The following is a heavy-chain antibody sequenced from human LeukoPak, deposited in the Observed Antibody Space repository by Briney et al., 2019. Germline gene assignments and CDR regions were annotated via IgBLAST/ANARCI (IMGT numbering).Heavy chain of an antibody. CDR2: ISSSSSYI. J-gene: IGHJ4*02. Sequence: PGGSLRLSCAASGFTFSSYSMNWVRQAPGKGLEWVSSISSSSSYIYYADSVKGRFTISRDNAKNSLYLQMNSLRAEDTAVYYCARRGYVVRGVNKYRRPGDYFDYWGQGTLVTVSS. CDR3: ARRGYVVRGVNKYRRPGDYFDY. D-gene: IGHD3-10*01. V-gene: IGHV3-21*01. CDR1: GFTFSSYS.